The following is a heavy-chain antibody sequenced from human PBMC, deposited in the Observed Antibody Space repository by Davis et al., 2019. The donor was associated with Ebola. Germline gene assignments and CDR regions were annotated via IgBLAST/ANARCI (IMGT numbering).Heavy chain of an antibody. D-gene: IGHD2-15*01. V-gene: IGHV3-30*18. J-gene: IGHJ6*02. CDR1: GFNFRSYG. Sequence: GESLKISCAASGFNFRSYGMHWVRQAPGKGLEWVACILYDGSYKYYADSVKGRFTISRENSKNTLYLQMNSLRAEDTAVYYCAKEYIVVVAAATQHYGMDVWGQGTTVTVSS. CDR3: AKEYIVVVAAATQHYGMDV. CDR2: ILYDGSYK.